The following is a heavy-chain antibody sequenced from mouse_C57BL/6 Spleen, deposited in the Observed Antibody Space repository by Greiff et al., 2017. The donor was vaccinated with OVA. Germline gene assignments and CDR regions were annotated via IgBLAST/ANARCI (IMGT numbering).Heavy chain of an antibody. V-gene: IGHV3-6*01. CDR2: ISYDGSN. Sequence: EVKLQESGPGLVKPSQSLSLTCSVTGYSITSGYYWNWIRQFPGNKLEWMGYISYDGSNNYNPSLKNRISITRDPSKNQFFLKLNSVTTEDTATYYCARDRDYYGSSYGFAYWGQGTLVTVSA. CDR1: GYSITSGYY. CDR3: ARDRDYYGSSYGFAY. J-gene: IGHJ3*01. D-gene: IGHD1-1*01.